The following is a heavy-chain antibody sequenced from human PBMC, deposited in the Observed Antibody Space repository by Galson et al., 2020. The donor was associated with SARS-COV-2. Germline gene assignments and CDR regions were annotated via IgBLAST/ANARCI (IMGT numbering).Heavy chain of an antibody. D-gene: IGHD6-19*01. CDR3: ARASGRIEVSYYGMDV. CDR1: GFTFSNYG. Sequence: GGSLRLSCAASGFTFSNYGIYWVRQAPGKGLEWVAIISYDGTKKFYTDSVKGRFTISRDNSKNTLHLQMNSLRPEDTAIYYCARASGRIEVSYYGMDVWGQGTTVIVSS. J-gene: IGHJ6*02. V-gene: IGHV3-30-3*01. CDR2: ISYDGTKK.